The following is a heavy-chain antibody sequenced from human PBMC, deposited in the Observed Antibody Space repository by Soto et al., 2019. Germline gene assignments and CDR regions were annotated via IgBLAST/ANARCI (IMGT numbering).Heavy chain of an antibody. V-gene: IGHV3-30-3*01. CDR2: ISDDGSNK. Sequence: QVQLVESGGGVVQPGRSLRLSCAASGFTFSSYAMHWVRQAPGKGLEWVAVISDDGSNKYYADSVKGRFTISRDKSKNTLYLQMNSLRAEDTAVYYCARANNGGDYHYYYGMDVWGQGTTVTVSS. CDR1: GFTFSSYA. CDR3: ARANNGGDYHYYYGMDV. D-gene: IGHD2-21*02. J-gene: IGHJ6*02.